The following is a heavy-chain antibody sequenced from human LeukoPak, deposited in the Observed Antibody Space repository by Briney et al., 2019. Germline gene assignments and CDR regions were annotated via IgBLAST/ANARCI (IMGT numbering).Heavy chain of an antibody. J-gene: IGHJ5*02. CDR2: INHSGST. CDR3: ARGRGSYYNGWFDP. Sequence: LETLSLTCTVYGGSFSGYYWRWIRQPPGKGLEWIGEINHSGSTNYNPSLKSRVTISVDTSKNQFSLKLSSVTAADTAVYYCARGRGSYYNGWFDPWGQGTLVTVSS. V-gene: IGHV4-34*01. D-gene: IGHD1-26*01. CDR1: GGSFSGYY.